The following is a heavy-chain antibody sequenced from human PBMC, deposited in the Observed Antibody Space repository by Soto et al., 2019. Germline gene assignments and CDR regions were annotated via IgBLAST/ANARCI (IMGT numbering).Heavy chain of an antibody. CDR1: GFTFSNYA. CDR2: ISYDGSNK. D-gene: IGHD6-13*01. V-gene: IGHV3-30-3*01. CDR3: ARGSAAGRFDYYYGMDV. Sequence: QVQLVESGGGVVQPGRSLRLSCAASGFTFSNYAMHWVRQAPGKGLEWVAVISYDGSNKYYADSVKGRFTISRDNSKNTLYLQMISLRAEDTAVYYCARGSAAGRFDYYYGMDVWGQVTTVTVSS. J-gene: IGHJ6*02.